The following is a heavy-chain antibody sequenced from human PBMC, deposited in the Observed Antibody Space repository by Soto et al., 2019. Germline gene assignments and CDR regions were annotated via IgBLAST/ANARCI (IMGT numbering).Heavy chain of an antibody. J-gene: IGHJ4*02. Sequence: ASVKVSCKASGYTFSSSGVSWVRQAPGQGLEWMGWVGNYNGNTNYAQMFQGGVTMTTDTSTSTAYMELSSLRSEDTAVYYCARDPHLRAAGTENFDYWGQGTLVTVSS. V-gene: IGHV1-18*01. CDR3: ARDPHLRAAGTENFDY. CDR2: VGNYNGNT. D-gene: IGHD6-13*01. CDR1: GYTFSSSG.